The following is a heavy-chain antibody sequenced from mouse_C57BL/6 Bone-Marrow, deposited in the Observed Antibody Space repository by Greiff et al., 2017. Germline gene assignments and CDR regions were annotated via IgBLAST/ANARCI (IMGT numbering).Heavy chain of an antibody. CDR1: GYTFTSYG. D-gene: IGHD3-2*02. CDR3: ARGQLRRRFAY. Sequence: QVQLQQSGAELARPGASVKLSCKASGYTFTSYGISWVKQRTGQGLEWIGEIYPRSGNTYYNEKFKGKATLTADKSSSTAYMELRSLTSEDSAVYFCARGQLRRRFAYWGQGTLVTVSA. J-gene: IGHJ3*01. V-gene: IGHV1-81*01. CDR2: IYPRSGNT.